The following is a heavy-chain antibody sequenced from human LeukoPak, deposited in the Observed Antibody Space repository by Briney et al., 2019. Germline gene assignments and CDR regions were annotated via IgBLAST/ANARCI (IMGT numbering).Heavy chain of an antibody. V-gene: IGHV3-23*01. CDR2: ISGSGGNM. Sequence: GGSLRLSCTATGFTFSNFGMAWVRQAPGQGLEWVSTISGSGGNMYQADSVKGRFTISRDNSRSTLYLQKNSLRAEDTAVYYCAKDAGPQQLVFFDSWGQGTLVTVSS. CDR3: AKDAGPQQLVFFDS. J-gene: IGHJ4*02. CDR1: GFTFSNFG. D-gene: IGHD6-6*01.